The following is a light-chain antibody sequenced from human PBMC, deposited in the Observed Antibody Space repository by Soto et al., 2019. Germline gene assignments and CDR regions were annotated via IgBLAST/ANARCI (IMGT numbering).Light chain of an antibody. J-gene: IGKJ5*01. CDR1: QSIRSW. CDR3: QQYNSYSIT. Sequence: DIQMTQSPSTLSASVGDTVAITCRASQSIRSWLAWYQQKPGKAPKLLIYKASSLESGVPSRFSGSGSGTEFTLTISSLQPDDFATYYCQQYNSYSITFGQGTRLEIK. V-gene: IGKV1-5*03. CDR2: KAS.